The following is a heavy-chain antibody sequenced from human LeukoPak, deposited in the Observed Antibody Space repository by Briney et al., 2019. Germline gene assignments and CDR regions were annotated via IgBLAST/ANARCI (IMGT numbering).Heavy chain of an antibody. CDR2: IIPILGIA. D-gene: IGHD3-22*01. J-gene: IGHJ4*02. CDR1: GGTFSSYA. V-gene: IGHV1-69*04. CDR3: ARDPDYYDSSGYYWFDY. Sequence: SVKVSCKASGGTFSSYAISWVRQAPGQGLEWMGRIIPILGIANYAQKFQGRVTIIADKSTSTAYMELSSLRSEDTAVYYCARDPDYYDSSGYYWFDYWGQGTLVTVSS.